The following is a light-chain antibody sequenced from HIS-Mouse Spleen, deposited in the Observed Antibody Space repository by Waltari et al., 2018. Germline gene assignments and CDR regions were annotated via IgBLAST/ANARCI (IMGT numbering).Light chain of an antibody. V-gene: IGKV4-1*01. CDR2: WAS. Sequence: DIVMPQSPDSLALPLGDRVTINRKSSQSVLYISNNKNYLPWYQQKPGQPPKLLIYWASTRESGVPDRFSGSGSGTDFTLTISSLQAEDVAVYYCQQYYSTPYTFGQGTKLEIK. J-gene: IGKJ2*01. CDR3: QQYYSTPYT. CDR1: QSVLYISNNKNY.